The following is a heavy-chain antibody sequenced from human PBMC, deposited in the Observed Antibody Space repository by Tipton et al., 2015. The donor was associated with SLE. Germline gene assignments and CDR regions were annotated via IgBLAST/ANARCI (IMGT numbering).Heavy chain of an antibody. J-gene: IGHJ4*02. V-gene: IGHV4-39*07. D-gene: IGHD5-18*01. CDR1: GGSISSSSYY. CDR2: IYYSGST. CDR3: ASQRGYSYGVDY. Sequence: TLSLTCTVSGGSISSSSYYWGWIRQPPGKGLEWIGSIYYSGSTYYNPSLKSRVTISVDTSKNQFSLKLSSVTAVDTAVYYCASQRGYSYGVDYWGQGTLVTVSS.